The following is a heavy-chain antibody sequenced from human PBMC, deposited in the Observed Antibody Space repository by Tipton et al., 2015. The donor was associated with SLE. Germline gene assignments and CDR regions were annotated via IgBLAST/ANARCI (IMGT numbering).Heavy chain of an antibody. CDR3: ARGWTEGGAAPSPYVY. D-gene: IGHD1-26*01. V-gene: IGHV1-69*05. Sequence: QLVQSGAEVKKPGSSVKVSCKASGGTFSSYTINWVRQAPGQGLEWMGGIIPIFGTANYAQKFQDRVTITTDESTSTAYMELSSLRSEDPAVYYCARGWTEGGAAPSPYVYWGQGTLVTVSS. J-gene: IGHJ4*02. CDR1: GGTFSSYT. CDR2: IIPIFGTA.